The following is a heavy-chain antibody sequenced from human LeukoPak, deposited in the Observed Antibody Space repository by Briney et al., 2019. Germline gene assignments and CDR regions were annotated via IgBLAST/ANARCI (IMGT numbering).Heavy chain of an antibody. CDR1: GYTFTGYY. CDR2: INPNSGGT. D-gene: IGHD7-27*01. Sequence: ASVKVSCKASGYTFTGYYIHWVRQAPGQGLEWMGWINPNSGGTNYAQNFQGRVTMTRDTSISAAYMELSRLRYDDTAVYFCARDYGDRGGYYLDVWGKGTTVTVSS. V-gene: IGHV1-2*02. J-gene: IGHJ6*03. CDR3: ARDYGDRGGYYLDV.